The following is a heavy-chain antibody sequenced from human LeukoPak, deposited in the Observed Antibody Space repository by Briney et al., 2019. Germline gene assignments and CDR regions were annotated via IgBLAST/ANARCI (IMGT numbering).Heavy chain of an antibody. D-gene: IGHD5-24*01. CDR3: AKTPRWERDYFDY. Sequence: GGSLRLSCAGSGFIFSSYAMSWVRHAPGKGLEWVSAMSGVGGNTFYTDSVRGRFTISRDNSKNTLYLQMNSLRAEDTAIYYCAKTPRWERDYFDYWGQGTLVTVSS. CDR1: GFIFSSYA. V-gene: IGHV3-23*01. J-gene: IGHJ4*02. CDR2: MSGVGGNT.